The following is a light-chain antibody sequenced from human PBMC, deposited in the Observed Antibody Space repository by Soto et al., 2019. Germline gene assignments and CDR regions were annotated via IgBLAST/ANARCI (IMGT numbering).Light chain of an antibody. CDR3: QHRSNRPRFT. CDR1: QSVDNY. V-gene: IGKV3-11*01. Sequence: EIVLTQSPATLSLSPGERATLSCRASQSVDNYLAWYQQKPGQAPRLLIYDVSNRATGTPARFSGSGSGTEFTLSISSLEPEDFAVYYCQHRSNRPRFTFGPGTKVDIK. CDR2: DVS. J-gene: IGKJ3*01.